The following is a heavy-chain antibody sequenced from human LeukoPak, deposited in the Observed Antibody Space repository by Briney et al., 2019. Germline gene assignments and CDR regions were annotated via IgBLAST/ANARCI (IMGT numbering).Heavy chain of an antibody. J-gene: IGHJ4*02. D-gene: IGHD2-2*01. Sequence: SETLSLTCTVSGGSISSYYWSWIRQPAGKGLEWIGRIYTSGSTNYNPSLKSRVTMSVDTSKNQFSLKLSSVTAADTAVYYCAREEGYCSSTSCPYFDYWGQGTLVTVSS. CDR2: IYTSGST. CDR1: GGSISSYY. V-gene: IGHV4-4*07. CDR3: AREEGYCSSTSCPYFDY.